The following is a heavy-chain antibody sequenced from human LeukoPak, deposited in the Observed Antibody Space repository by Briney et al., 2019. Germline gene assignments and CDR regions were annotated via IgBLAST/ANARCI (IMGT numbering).Heavy chain of an antibody. J-gene: IGHJ4*02. V-gene: IGHV1-18*01. Sequence: ASVKVSCKASGYTFTTYGISGVPHAPGQGLECVGWISVNSGKTNYSQTFQGRVTMTTDTSTSTAYMEVRSLRSDDTAVYYCARDNRWSDYPPLGYWGEGTLVTVSS. CDR2: ISVNSGKT. D-gene: IGHD3-3*01. CDR1: GYTFTTYG. CDR3: ARDNRWSDYPPLGY.